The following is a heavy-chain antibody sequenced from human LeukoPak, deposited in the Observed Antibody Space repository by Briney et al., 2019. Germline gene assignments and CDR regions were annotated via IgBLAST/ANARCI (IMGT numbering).Heavy chain of an antibody. V-gene: IGHV4-39*01. J-gene: IGHJ4*02. CDR1: GGSISSSSYY. D-gene: IGHD3-22*01. Sequence: SETLSLTCTVSGGSISSSSYYWGWIRQPPGKGLEWIGSIYYSGSTYYNPSLKSRVTISVDTSKNQFSLKLSSVTAADTAVYYCVSPSDSSCYNDPLFDYWGQGTLVTVSS. CDR3: VSPSDSSCYNDPLFDY. CDR2: IYYSGST.